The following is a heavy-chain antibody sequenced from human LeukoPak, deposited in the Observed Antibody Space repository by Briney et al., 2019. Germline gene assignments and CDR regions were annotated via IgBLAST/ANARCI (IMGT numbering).Heavy chain of an antibody. CDR2: ISYDGYNK. CDR3: AKRGASGSHYFDS. D-gene: IGHD3-10*01. J-gene: IGHJ4*02. Sequence: GGSLRLSCAASGFTFSSYAMHWVRQAPGKGLEWVAVISYDGYNKYYADSVKGRFSISRDNSKNTLYFQMNSLRAEDTALYYCAKRGASGSHYFDSWGQGTLVTVSS. V-gene: IGHV3-30-3*02. CDR1: GFTFSSYA.